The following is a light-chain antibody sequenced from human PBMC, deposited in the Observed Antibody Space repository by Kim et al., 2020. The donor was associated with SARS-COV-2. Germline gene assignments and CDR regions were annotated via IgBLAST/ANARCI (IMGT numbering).Light chain of an antibody. Sequence: LVLTQSPATLSLSPGESATLSCRTRRSIGSYLAWYKQRPGQAPRLLIYDASKRATGIPTRFSGSGSGTDFTLTISSLEPEDFAVYYCQQRDNWPLTFGQGTRLEIK. CDR3: QQRDNWPLT. CDR1: RSIGSY. CDR2: DAS. V-gene: IGKV3-11*01. J-gene: IGKJ5*01.